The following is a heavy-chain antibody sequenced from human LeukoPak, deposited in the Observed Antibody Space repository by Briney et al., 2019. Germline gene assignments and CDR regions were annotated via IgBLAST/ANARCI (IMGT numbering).Heavy chain of an antibody. CDR3: ARGSNIVKGINY. D-gene: IGHD2/OR15-2a*01. Sequence: ASVKVSCKVSGYSLTELTIHWVRQTLDKRLEWMGAFDPQDGETISAQKFHGRVTMTEDPSTDTAYLELSRLRSDDTAVYYCARGSNIVKGINYWGQGTLVTVSS. V-gene: IGHV1-24*01. J-gene: IGHJ4*02. CDR1: GYSLTELT. CDR2: FDPQDGET.